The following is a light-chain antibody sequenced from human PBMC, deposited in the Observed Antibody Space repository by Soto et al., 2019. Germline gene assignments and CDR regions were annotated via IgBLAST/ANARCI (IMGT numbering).Light chain of an antibody. Sequence: QSVLTQPPSVSRAPGPRVTISCTGSSSNIGAGYDVHWYQQLPGTAPKLLIYDNSNRPSGVPDRFSGSKSGTSASLAITGLQAEDEADYYCQSYDRSLSGSRVFGTGTKVTVL. J-gene: IGLJ1*01. V-gene: IGLV1-40*01. CDR3: QSYDRSLSGSRV. CDR2: DNS. CDR1: SSNIGAGYD.